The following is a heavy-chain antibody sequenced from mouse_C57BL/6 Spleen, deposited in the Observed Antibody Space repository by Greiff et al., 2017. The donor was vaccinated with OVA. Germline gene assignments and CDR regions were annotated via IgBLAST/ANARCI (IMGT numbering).Heavy chain of an antibody. D-gene: IGHD1-1*02. Sequence: EVMLVESGGGLVQPGGSLSLSCAASGFTFTDYYMSWVRQPPGKALEWLGFIRNKANGYTKEYSASVKGRFTISRDNSQSILYLQMNALRAEDSATYYCARGLYYYAMDYWGQGTSVTVSS. J-gene: IGHJ4*01. V-gene: IGHV7-3*01. CDR2: IRNKANGYTK. CDR1: GFTFTDYY. CDR3: ARGLYYYAMDY.